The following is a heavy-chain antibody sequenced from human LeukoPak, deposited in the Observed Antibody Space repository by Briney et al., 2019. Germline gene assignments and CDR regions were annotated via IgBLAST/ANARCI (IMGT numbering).Heavy chain of an antibody. CDR2: IYTSGST. D-gene: IGHD3-9*01. CDR3: ARDLLIRGWLFDAFDI. V-gene: IGHV4-4*07. J-gene: IGHJ3*02. CDR1: SGSISSYY. Sequence: PSETLSLTCTVSSGSISSYYWSWIRQPAGKGLEWIGRIYTSGSTNYNPSRKSRVTMSVDTSKNQFSLKLSSVTAADTAVYYCARDLLIRGWLFDAFDIWGQGTMVTVSS.